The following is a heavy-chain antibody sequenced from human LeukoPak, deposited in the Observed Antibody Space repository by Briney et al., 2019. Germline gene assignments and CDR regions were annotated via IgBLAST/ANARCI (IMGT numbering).Heavy chain of an antibody. Sequence: GESLKISCRGSGYSFTSYWIGWVRQMPGKGLEWMGIIYPGDSDTRYSPSFQGQVTISVDKSISTAYLRWNSLKASDTAMYYCVRHYDSTPYGTRNFMVYPDYWGQGTLVTVSS. CDR1: GYSFTSYW. J-gene: IGHJ4*02. CDR2: IYPGDSDT. D-gene: IGHD3-22*01. CDR3: VRHYDSTPYGTRNFMVYPDY. V-gene: IGHV5-51*01.